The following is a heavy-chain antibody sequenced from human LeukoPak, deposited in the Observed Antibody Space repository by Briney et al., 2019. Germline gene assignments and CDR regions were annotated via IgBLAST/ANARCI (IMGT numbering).Heavy chain of an antibody. Sequence: GGSLRLSCAASGFTFSSYGMHWVRQAPGKGLEWVAFIHFDGSTKYSGDSVKGRFTISRDNSKNTLYLQMNSLRPEDTAVYYCEKDQCTRTSCDAYPGYWGQGSLVTVSS. CDR2: IHFDGSTK. V-gene: IGHV3-30*02. J-gene: IGHJ4*02. D-gene: IGHD2-2*01. CDR3: EKDQCTRTSCDAYPGY. CDR1: GFTFSSYG.